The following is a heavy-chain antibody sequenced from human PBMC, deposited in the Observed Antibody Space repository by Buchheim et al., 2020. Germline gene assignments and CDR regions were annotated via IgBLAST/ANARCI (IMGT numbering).Heavy chain of an antibody. CDR1: GGPISSYY. J-gene: IGHJ6*02. Sequence: QVQLQESGPGLVKPSETLSLTCTVSGGPISSYYWSWIRQPPGKGLEWIGYIYYSGSTNYNPSLNSRVTISVDTSKNQFSPKLSSVTAADTAVYYCVSGMDVWGQGTT. CDR2: IYYSGST. V-gene: IGHV4-59*01. CDR3: VSGMDV.